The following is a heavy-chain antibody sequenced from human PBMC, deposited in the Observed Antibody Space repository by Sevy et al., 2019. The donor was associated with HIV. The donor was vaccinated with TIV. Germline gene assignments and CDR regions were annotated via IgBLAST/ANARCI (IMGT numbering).Heavy chain of an antibody. CDR3: ARERSRYYYGSSAFDI. CDR1: GGSISSYY. V-gene: IGHV4-59*01. D-gene: IGHD3-22*01. Sequence: SETLSLTCTVSGGSISSYYWSWIRQPPGKGLEWIGYIYYSGSTNYNPSLKSRVTISVDTSKNQFSLKLSSVTAADTAVYYCARERSRYYYGSSAFDIWGQGTMVTVSS. CDR2: IYYSGST. J-gene: IGHJ3*02.